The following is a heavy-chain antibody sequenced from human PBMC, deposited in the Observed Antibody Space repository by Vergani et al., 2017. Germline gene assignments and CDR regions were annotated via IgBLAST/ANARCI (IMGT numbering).Heavy chain of an antibody. D-gene: IGHD3-9*01. CDR3: ARGWRYFD. J-gene: IGHJ4*02. CDR2: IKQDGSEK. CDR1: GFTFSDFS. V-gene: IGHV3-7*01. Sequence: VQLVESGGGLVKPGGSLRLSCAASGFTFSDFSMSWVRQAPGKGLEWVANIKQDGSEKYYVDSVKGRFTISRDNAKNSLYLQMNSLRAEDTAVYYCARGWRYFDWGQGTLVTVSS.